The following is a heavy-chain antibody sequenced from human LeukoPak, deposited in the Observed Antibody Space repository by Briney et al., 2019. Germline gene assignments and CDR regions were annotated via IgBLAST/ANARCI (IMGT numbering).Heavy chain of an antibody. CDR1: GYAFTGYY. CDR2: INPNSGDT. V-gene: IGHV1-2*02. Sequence: ASVKVSCKASGYAFTGYYMHWVRPAPGQGLPWMGWINPNSGDTNYAQRFQGRVTMTRDTSISTAYMELNSLRSDDTAIYYCARGGDGDRRDFDYWGQGTLVTVSS. CDR3: ARGGDGDRRDFDY. J-gene: IGHJ4*02. D-gene: IGHD5-24*01.